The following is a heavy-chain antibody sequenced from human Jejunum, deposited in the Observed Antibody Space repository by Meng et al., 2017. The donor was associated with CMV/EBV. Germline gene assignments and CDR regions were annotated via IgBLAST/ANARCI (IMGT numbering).Heavy chain of an antibody. CDR3: ARGLSTSSSGY. CDR1: GDSISSSNYY. J-gene: IGHJ4*02. D-gene: IGHD6-6*01. V-gene: IGHV4-39*07. Sequence: QRQLQGSGPELVKPSETLSLLCTGSGDSISSSNYYWGWIRQSPGKGLEWIGSIYYTGSTYYNPSLKNRLTISIDTSKNQFSLKLSSVTAADTAIYYCARGLSTSSSGYWGQGTLVTVSS. CDR2: IYYTGST.